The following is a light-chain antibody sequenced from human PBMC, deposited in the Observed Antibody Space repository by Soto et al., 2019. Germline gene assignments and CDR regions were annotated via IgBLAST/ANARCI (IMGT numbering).Light chain of an antibody. CDR3: QQYGSSPIT. J-gene: IGKJ5*01. CDR1: QSVSTY. CDR2: DAS. Sequence: EIVVTQSPATLSLSPGERATLSCRASQSVSTYVAWFQHKLGQAPRLLIYDASYRAIGVPARFSGGGSGTDFTLTISSLEPVDFAVYYCQQYGSSPITFGQGTRLEIK. V-gene: IGKV3-11*01.